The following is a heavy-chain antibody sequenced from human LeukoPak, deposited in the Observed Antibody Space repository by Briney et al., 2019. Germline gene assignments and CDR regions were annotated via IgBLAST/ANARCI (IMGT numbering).Heavy chain of an antibody. CDR2: IYYSGST. J-gene: IGHJ3*02. D-gene: IGHD1-26*01. Sequence: SETLSLTCTVSGGSISSGGYYWSWIRQHPGKGLEWIGYIYYSGSTNYNPSLKSRVTISVDTSKNQFSLKLSSVTAADTAVYYCARGGSYFPAFDIWGQGTMVTVSS. CDR1: GGSISSGGYY. V-gene: IGHV4-31*03. CDR3: ARGGSYFPAFDI.